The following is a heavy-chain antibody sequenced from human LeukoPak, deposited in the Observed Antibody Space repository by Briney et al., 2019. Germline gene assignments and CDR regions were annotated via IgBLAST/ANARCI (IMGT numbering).Heavy chain of an antibody. V-gene: IGHV3-23*01. J-gene: IGHJ3*02. D-gene: IGHD3-10*01. CDR1: GFTFSSYA. CDR2: ISGSGGST. CDR3: AKGTFAVDI. Sequence: PGGSLRLSCAVSGFTFSSYAITWVRQAPGKGLEWVSDISGSGGSTHYADSVKGRFTISRDNSKNTLYLQMNSLRAEDTAVYYCAKGTFAVDIWGQGTMVTVSS.